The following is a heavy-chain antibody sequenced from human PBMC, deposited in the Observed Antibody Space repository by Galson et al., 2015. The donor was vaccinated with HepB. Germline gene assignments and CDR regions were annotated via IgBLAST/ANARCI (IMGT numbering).Heavy chain of an antibody. Sequence: SLRLSCAASGFTFDDYAMHWVRQAPGKGLEWVSLISWDGGSTYYADSVKGRFTISRDNSKNSLYLQMNSLRAEDTALYYCAKDMGSYCGGDCYGYYYGMDVWGQGTTVTVSS. CDR2: ISWDGGST. J-gene: IGHJ6*02. CDR3: AKDMGSYCGGDCYGYYYGMDV. D-gene: IGHD2-21*02. V-gene: IGHV3-43D*04. CDR1: GFTFDDYA.